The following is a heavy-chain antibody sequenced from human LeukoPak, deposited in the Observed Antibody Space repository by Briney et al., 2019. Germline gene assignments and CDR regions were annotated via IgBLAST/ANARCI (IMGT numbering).Heavy chain of an antibody. CDR2: IKSKTDGGTK. D-gene: IGHD3-10*01. V-gene: IGHV3-15*07. CDR3: TTVRDSLSITMVRGVIIT. J-gene: IGHJ5*02. CDR1: GFTFSNAW. Sequence: GGSLRLSCAASGFTFSNAWMNWVRQAPGRGLEWVGRIKSKTDGGTKDYAAAVKGRFTISRDASKNTLYLQMNSLKTEDTAVYYCTTVRDSLSITMVRGVIITWGQGTLVTVSS.